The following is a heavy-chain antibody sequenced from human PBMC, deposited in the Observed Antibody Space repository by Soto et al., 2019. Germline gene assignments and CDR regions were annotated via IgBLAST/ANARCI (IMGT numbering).Heavy chain of an antibody. CDR3: ASRIHNSVFEY. V-gene: IGHV3-53*01. CDR2: LSSGGDI. Sequence: QPEGTLRLSCLVSGFTVNTNYMYWVRQAPGRGLEWVSALSSGGDIHYSDSVKGRFTISRDTSGNTLYLRMDKLRGEDPAAYFCASRIHNSVFEYWSQGTLVTASS. CDR1: GFTVNTNY. J-gene: IGHJ4*01.